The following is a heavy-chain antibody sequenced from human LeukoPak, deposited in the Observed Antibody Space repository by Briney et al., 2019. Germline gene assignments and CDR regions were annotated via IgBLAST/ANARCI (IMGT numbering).Heavy chain of an antibody. CDR3: AKATYYYDSSGYCLDY. Sequence: GRSLRLSCVASGFTFDDYAMHWVRQAPGKGLEWVSGISWNSGSIGYADSVKGRFTISRDNAKNSLYLQMNSLRAEDTALYYCAKATYYYDSSGYCLDYWGQGTLVTVSS. CDR1: GFTFDDYA. V-gene: IGHV3-9*01. CDR2: ISWNSGSI. D-gene: IGHD3-22*01. J-gene: IGHJ4*02.